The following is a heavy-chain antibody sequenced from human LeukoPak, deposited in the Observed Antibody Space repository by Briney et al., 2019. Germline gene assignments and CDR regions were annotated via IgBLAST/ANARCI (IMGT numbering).Heavy chain of an antibody. V-gene: IGHV3-43*01. J-gene: IGHJ3*02. D-gene: IGHD3-10*01. Sequence: GGSLRLSCAASGFNFDDSPMHWVRQAPGKGLEWISLITWDGDDTYYADSVKGRFTISRDNSKNTLYLQMNSLRAEDTAVYYCAKDGITMVRGVRNAFDIWGQGTMVTVSS. CDR2: ITWDGDDT. CDR1: GFNFDDSP. CDR3: AKDGITMVRGVRNAFDI.